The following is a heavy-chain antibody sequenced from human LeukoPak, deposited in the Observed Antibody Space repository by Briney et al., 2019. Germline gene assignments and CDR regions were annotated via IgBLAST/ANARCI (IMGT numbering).Heavy chain of an antibody. D-gene: IGHD2-2*01. J-gene: IGHJ4*02. Sequence: GGSLRLFCAASGFTFSSYWMHWVRQAPGKGLVWVSRINSDGTTTTYADSVKGRFTISRDNAENTVYLQINSLRAEDTAVYYCAKSCTSTTCQIEDWGQGTLVTVSS. V-gene: IGHV3-74*01. CDR1: GFTFSSYW. CDR3: AKSCTSTTCQIED. CDR2: INSDGTTT.